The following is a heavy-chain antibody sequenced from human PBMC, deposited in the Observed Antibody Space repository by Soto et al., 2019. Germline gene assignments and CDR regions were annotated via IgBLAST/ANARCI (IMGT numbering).Heavy chain of an antibody. Sequence: QVQLQESGPGLVKPSETLSLTCTVSGGSISSYYWSWIRQPPGKGLEWIGYIYYSGSTNYNPSLKCRVTISVDTSKNQFSLKLSSVTAADTAVYYCASRFDYWGQGTLVTVSS. CDR2: IYYSGST. CDR3: ASRFDY. CDR1: GGSISSYY. V-gene: IGHV4-59*01. J-gene: IGHJ4*02.